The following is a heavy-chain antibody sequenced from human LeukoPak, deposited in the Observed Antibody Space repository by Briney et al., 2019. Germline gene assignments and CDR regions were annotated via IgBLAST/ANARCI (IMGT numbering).Heavy chain of an antibody. D-gene: IGHD6-19*01. Sequence: GGSLRLSCAASGPTFSSHWMHWVRQAPGKGLEWVAVIWYDGSNKYYADSVKGRFTISRDNSKNTLYLQMNSLRAEDTAVYYCARDPTGSSGWAPEYYFDYWGQGALVTVSS. CDR3: ARDPTGSSGWAPEYYFDY. CDR1: GPTFSSHW. J-gene: IGHJ4*02. V-gene: IGHV3-33*08. CDR2: IWYDGSNK.